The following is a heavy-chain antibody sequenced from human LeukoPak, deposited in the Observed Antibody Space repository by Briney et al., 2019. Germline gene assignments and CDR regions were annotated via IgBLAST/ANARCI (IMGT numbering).Heavy chain of an antibody. CDR2: IYHSGST. CDR3: ARERDLLYYYYMDV. J-gene: IGHJ6*03. Sequence: SETLSLTCTVSGYSISSGYYWGWIRQPPGKGLEWIGSIYHSGSTYYNPSLKSRVTISVDTSKNQFSLKLSSVTAADTAVYYCARERDLLYYYYMDVWGKGTKVTVSS. CDR1: GYSISSGYY. V-gene: IGHV4-38-2*02. D-gene: IGHD1-26*01.